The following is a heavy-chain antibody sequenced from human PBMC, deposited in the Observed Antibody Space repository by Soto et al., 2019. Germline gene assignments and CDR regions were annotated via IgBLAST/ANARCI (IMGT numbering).Heavy chain of an antibody. D-gene: IGHD2-8*02. CDR3: ARDYWAKVDH. CDR1: GFTFSGYW. CDR2: ISSDGTTT. J-gene: IGHJ4*02. Sequence: EVQLVESGGGLVQPGGSLRLSCVASGFTFSGYWMHWVRQAPGKGLVWVSRISSDGTTTNYADSVEGRFTISRDNARNTLYLKLNSLRAEDTAVYYCARDYWAKVDHWGQGTLVTVSS. V-gene: IGHV3-74*01.